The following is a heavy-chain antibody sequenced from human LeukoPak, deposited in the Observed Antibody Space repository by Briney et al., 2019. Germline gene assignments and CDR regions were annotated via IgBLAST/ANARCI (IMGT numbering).Heavy chain of an antibody. CDR2: IIPILGIA. CDR3: ARAPGATKLIFDY. Sequence: ASVKVSCKASGGTFSSYAISWVRQAPGQGLEWMGRIIPILGIANYAQKFQGRVTMTRDTSTSTVYMELSSLRSEDTAVYYCARAPGATKLIFDYWGQGTLVTVSS. J-gene: IGHJ4*02. V-gene: IGHV1-69*04. CDR1: GGTFSSYA. D-gene: IGHD5-12*01.